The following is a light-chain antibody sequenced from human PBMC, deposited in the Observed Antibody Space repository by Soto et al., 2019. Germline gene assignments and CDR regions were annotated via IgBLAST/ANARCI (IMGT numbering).Light chain of an antibody. Sequence: VVLTQSPGTLSLSPGERATLACRASQTVTNNYLAWYQQRPGLAPRLLIYGASSRATGIPDRFSGSGSGTDFTLTISRLEPEDFAVYYCQQYGSSWTFGQGTKVDIK. V-gene: IGKV3-20*01. CDR1: QTVTNNY. J-gene: IGKJ1*01. CDR2: GAS. CDR3: QQYGSSWT.